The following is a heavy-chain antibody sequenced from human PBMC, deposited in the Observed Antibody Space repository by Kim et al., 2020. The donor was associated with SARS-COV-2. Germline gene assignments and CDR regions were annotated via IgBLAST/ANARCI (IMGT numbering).Heavy chain of an antibody. CDR1: GFTFSSYA. V-gene: IGHV3-30*04. D-gene: IGHD3-10*01. Sequence: GGSLRLSCAASGFTFSSYAMHWVRQAPGKGLEWVAVISYDGSNKYYADSVKGRFTISRDNSKNTLYLQMNSLRAEDTAVYYCARDFYGSGSSNYGMDVWG. CDR2: ISYDGSNK. CDR3: ARDFYGSGSSNYGMDV. J-gene: IGHJ6*01.